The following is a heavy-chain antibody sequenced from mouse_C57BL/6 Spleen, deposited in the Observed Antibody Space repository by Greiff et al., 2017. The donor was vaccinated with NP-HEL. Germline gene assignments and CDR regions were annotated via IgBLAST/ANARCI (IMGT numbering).Heavy chain of an antibody. J-gene: IGHJ2*01. CDR3: ARNWGGNPYYFDY. CDR1: GFSLTSYG. CDR2: IWSGGST. V-gene: IGHV2-2*01. D-gene: IGHD2-1*01. Sequence: VKLMESGPGLVQPSQSLSITCTVSGFSLTSYGVHWVRQSPGKGLEWLGVIWSGGSTDYNAAFISRLSISKDNSKSQVFFKMNSLQADDTAIYYCARNWGGNPYYFDYWGQGTTLTVSS.